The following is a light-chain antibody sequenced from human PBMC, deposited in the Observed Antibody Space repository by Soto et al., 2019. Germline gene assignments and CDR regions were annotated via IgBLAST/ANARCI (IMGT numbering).Light chain of an antibody. J-gene: IGKJ5*01. CDR3: QHYGRSPLS. CDR1: QSVSSY. Sequence: NVLTHSPATLSLSPGERATLSCTASQSVSSYLAWYQQKPGQAPRLLISGASSRATGIPDRFSGSGSATDFTLTISRFEPEDFAMYYCQHYGRSPLSFAPGTRVEIK. V-gene: IGKV3-20*01. CDR2: GAS.